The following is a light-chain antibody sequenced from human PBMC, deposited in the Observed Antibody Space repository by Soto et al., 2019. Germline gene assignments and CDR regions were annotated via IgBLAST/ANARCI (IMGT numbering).Light chain of an antibody. CDR3: QQYNSYWT. J-gene: IGKJ1*01. V-gene: IGKV1-5*01. CDR2: DAS. Sequence: DIQMTQSPSTLSAFVGDRVTITCRASQSISWWLAWYQQKPGQAPKLLIYDASALESGVPSRFSGSGSGTEFTLTISNLQPDDFVSYYCQQYNSYWTFGQGTKVEIK. CDR1: QSISWW.